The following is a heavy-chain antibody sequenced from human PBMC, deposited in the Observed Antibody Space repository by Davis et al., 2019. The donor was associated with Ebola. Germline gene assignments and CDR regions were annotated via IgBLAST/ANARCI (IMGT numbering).Heavy chain of an antibody. J-gene: IGHJ5*02. CDR2: INPNSGGT. Sequence: ASVKVSCKASGYTFTGYYMHWVRQAPGQGLEWMGWINPNSGGTNYAQKFQGRVTMTRDTSISTAYMELSRLRSDDTAVYYCARRVPLVVPAALRLGFDPWGQGTLVTVSS. V-gene: IGHV1-2*02. D-gene: IGHD2-2*02. CDR1: GYTFTGYY. CDR3: ARRVPLVVPAALRLGFDP.